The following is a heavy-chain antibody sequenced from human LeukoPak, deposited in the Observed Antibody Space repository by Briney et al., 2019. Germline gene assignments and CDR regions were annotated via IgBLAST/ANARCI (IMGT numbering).Heavy chain of an antibody. CDR2: IRYDGSNK. CDR3: AKDPTSNYYDFWSGYYEDY. V-gene: IGHV3-30*02. CDR1: GFTFSSYG. D-gene: IGHD3-3*01. J-gene: IGHJ4*02. Sequence: PGGSLRLSCAASGFTFSSYGMHWVRQAPGKGLEWVAFIRYDGSNKYYADSVKGRFTISRDNSKNTLYLQMNSQRAEDTAVYYCAKDPTSNYYDFWSGYYEDYWGQGTLVTVSS.